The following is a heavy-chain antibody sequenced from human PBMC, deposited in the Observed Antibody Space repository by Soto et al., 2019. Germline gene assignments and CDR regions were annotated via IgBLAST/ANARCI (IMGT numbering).Heavy chain of an antibody. CDR3: ARRYSSTSRTMDV. Sequence: EVQLVESGGGLVQPGGSLRLSCEASGFTFSNYYMTWVRQAPGKGREWVSYISSSSSSIDYADSVQGRFSISRDNAKISLYLQMNSLRDEDTAVYYCARRYSSTSRTMDVWGQGTTVTVSS. V-gene: IGHV3-48*02. CDR2: ISSSSSSI. J-gene: IGHJ6*02. D-gene: IGHD6-13*01. CDR1: GFTFSNYY.